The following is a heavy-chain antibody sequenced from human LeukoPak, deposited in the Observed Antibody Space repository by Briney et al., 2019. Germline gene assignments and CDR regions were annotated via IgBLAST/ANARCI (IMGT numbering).Heavy chain of an antibody. CDR3: ARDIRGTAYYYYYMDV. Sequence: KASETLSLTCTVSGGSISSYYWSWIRQPAGKGLEWIGRIYTSGSTNYNPSLKSRVTMSVDTSKNQFSLKLSSVTAADTAVYYCARDIRGTAYYYYYMDVWGKGTTVTVSS. CDR1: GGSISSYY. J-gene: IGHJ6*03. D-gene: IGHD3-16*01. V-gene: IGHV4-4*07. CDR2: IYTSGST.